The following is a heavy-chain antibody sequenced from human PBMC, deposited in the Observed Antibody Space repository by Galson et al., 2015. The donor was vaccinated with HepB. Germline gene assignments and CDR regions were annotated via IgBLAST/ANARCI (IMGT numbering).Heavy chain of an antibody. CDR2: INSSSSTI. V-gene: IGHV3-48*04. CDR1: RFTFSSYA. CDR3: VFRRGNDLKPIDD. J-gene: IGHJ4*02. Sequence: SLRLSCAASRFTFSSYAMNWVRQAPGKGLECVSYINSSSSTIYYADSVKGRFTISRDNAKNSLYLQMNSLRAEDTAVYYCVFRRGNDLKPIDDWGQGTLVTVSS. D-gene: IGHD4-23*01.